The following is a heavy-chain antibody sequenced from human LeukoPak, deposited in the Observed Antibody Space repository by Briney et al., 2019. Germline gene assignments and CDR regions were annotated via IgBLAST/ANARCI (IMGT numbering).Heavy chain of an antibody. CDR3: ARNRDSGYPFDP. CDR2: INPNSGGT. CDR1: GYTFTGYY. Sequence: GASVKVPCKASGYTFTGYYMHWVRQAPGQGLEWMGWINPNSGGTNYAQKFQGRVTMTRDTSISTAYMELSRLRSDNTAVYYCARNRDSGYPFDPWGQGTLVTVSS. V-gene: IGHV1-2*02. D-gene: IGHD5-12*01. J-gene: IGHJ5*02.